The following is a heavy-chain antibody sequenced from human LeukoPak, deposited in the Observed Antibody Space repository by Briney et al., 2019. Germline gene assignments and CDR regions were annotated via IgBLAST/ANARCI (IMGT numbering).Heavy chain of an antibody. D-gene: IGHD1-1*01. CDR3: AREDEGFTTGTTFYYYGMDV. CDR1: GYTFTSYG. J-gene: IGHJ6*02. Sequence: ASVKVSCKASGYTFTSYGISWVRQAPGQGLEWMGWISAYNGNTNYAQKLQGRVTMTTDTSTSTAYMELRSLRSDDTAVYYCAREDEGFTTGTTFYYYGMDVWGQGTTVTVSS. CDR2: ISAYNGNT. V-gene: IGHV1-18*01.